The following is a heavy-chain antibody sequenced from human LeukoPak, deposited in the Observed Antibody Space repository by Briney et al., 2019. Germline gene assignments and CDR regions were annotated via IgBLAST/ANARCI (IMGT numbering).Heavy chain of an antibody. CDR2: INAGNGNT. D-gene: IGHD3-22*01. V-gene: IGHV1-3*03. CDR1: GYTFTSYA. J-gene: IGHJ4*02. Sequence: ASVKVSCKASGYTFTSYAMHWVRQAPGQRLEWMGWINAGNGNTKYSQEFQGRVTITRDTSASTAYMELSSLRPEDMAVYYCARDDSSGYYTYFDYWGQGTLVTVSS. CDR3: ARDDSSGYYTYFDY.